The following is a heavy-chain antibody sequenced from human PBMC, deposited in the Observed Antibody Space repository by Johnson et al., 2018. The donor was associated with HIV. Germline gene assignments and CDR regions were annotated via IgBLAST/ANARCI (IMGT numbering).Heavy chain of an antibody. CDR3: TRRSPYDAFDI. Sequence: VQLVESGGGLVQPGGSLRLSCAASGFTVSSNYMSWVRQAPGQGLESVSVVYSGGTTPYADSVKGRSTLSRDNSKNTLYLQMNSLRAEATAVYYCTRRSPYDAFDIWGQGTMVTVSS. CDR1: GFTVSSNY. CDR2: VYSGGTT. J-gene: IGHJ3*02. V-gene: IGHV3-66*02.